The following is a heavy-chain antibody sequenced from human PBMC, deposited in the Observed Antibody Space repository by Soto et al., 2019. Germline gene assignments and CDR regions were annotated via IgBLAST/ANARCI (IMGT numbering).Heavy chain of an antibody. V-gene: IGHV3-20*02. CDR3: VRDRYCSGGSCSDYFDY. D-gene: IGHD2-15*01. CDR2: INWNGGST. J-gene: IGHJ4*02. Sequence: EVQLVESGGGVVRPGGSLRLSFAASGFTFDDYGMSWVHQASGKGLEWVSGINWNGGSTGYADSVKGRFTISRDNAKNSLYLQMNSLRAEDTALYHCVRDRYCSGGSCSDYFDYWGQGTLVTVSS. CDR1: GFTFDDYG.